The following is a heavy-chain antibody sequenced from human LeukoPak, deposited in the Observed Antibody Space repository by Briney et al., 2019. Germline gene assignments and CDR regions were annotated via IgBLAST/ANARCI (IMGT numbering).Heavy chain of an antibody. Sequence: GGSLRLSCAASGFTFNTGLTFSSYTMNWVRQAPGKGLEWVSLISGDGGSTYYADSVKGRFTISRDNSKNSLYLQMNSLRTEDTALYYCAKDMVGWPNWGFDPWGQGTLVTVSS. V-gene: IGHV3-43*02. CDR1: GFTFNTGLTFSSYT. CDR2: ISGDGGST. D-gene: IGHD2-15*01. CDR3: AKDMVGWPNWGFDP. J-gene: IGHJ5*02.